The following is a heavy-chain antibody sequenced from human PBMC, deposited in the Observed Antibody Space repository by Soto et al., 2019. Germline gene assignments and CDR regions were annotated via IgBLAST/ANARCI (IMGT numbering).Heavy chain of an antibody. CDR2: ISSSSSYI. D-gene: IGHD6-19*01. Sequence: EVQLVESGGGLVKPGGSLRLSCAASRFTFSSYSMNWVRQAPGKGLEWVSSISSSSSYIYYADSVKGRFTISRDNAKNSLYLQMNSLRAEDTAVYYCARDQTGYSSGWSLDYWGQGTLVTVSS. CDR3: ARDQTGYSSGWSLDY. J-gene: IGHJ4*02. V-gene: IGHV3-21*01. CDR1: RFTFSSYS.